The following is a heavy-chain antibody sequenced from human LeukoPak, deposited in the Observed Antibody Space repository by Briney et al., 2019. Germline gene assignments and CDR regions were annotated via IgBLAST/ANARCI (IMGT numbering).Heavy chain of an antibody. CDR1: GFTFSSYS. J-gene: IGHJ4*02. Sequence: GGSLRLSCAASGFTFSSYSMNWVRQAPGKGLVWVSYISSSSTTIQYADSVKGRFTVSRDSARNSLYLQMNGLTAEDTAIYYCARDLKGYGSSGGVDYWGQGSLVTVSS. D-gene: IGHD6-13*01. CDR3: ARDLKGYGSSGGVDY. CDR2: ISSSSTTI. V-gene: IGHV3-48*01.